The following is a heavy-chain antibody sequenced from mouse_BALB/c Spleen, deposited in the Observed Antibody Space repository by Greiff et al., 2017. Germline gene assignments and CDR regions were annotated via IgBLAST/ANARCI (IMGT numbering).Heavy chain of an antibody. CDR2: IDPYDSET. CDR1: GYTFTSYW. J-gene: IGHJ3*01. V-gene: IGHV1-74*01. CDR3: ASIYYDYDPFAY. Sequence: QVHVKQPGAELVRPGASVKLSCKASGYTFTSYWMNWVKQRPEQGLEWIGRIDPYDSETHYNQKFKDKAILTVDKSSSTAYMQLSSLTSEDSAVYYCASIYYDYDPFAYWGQGTLVTVSA. D-gene: IGHD2-4*01.